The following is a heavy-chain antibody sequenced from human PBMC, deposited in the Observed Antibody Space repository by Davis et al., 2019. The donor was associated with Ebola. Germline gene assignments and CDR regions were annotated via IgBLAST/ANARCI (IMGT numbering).Heavy chain of an antibody. J-gene: IGHJ4*02. Sequence: PGGSLRLSCAASGFPFSTYVMTWVRQAPGKGLEWVSAISSSGDTTYYADPVKGRFTISRDNSKNTLLLQMNSLRAEDTAVYYCAKRSLDGYIDYWGQGTLVTVSS. V-gene: IGHV3-23*01. CDR2: ISSSGDTT. CDR3: AKRSLDGYIDY. D-gene: IGHD5-24*01. CDR1: GFPFSTYV.